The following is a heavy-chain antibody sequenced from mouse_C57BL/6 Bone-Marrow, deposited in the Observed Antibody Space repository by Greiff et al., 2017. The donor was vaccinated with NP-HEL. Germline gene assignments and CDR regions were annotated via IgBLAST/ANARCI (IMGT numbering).Heavy chain of an antibody. CDR1: GYTFTSYW. J-gene: IGHJ2*01. V-gene: IGHV1-55*01. CDR3: ARYKTVWGLGY. CDR2: IYPASGST. Sequence: VQLQQPGAELVKPGASVKMSCKASGYTFTSYWITWVKQRPGQGLEWIGEIYPASGSTNYNQKFKSKATLTVDTSSSTAYMQLSSLTSEDSAVYSCARYKTVWGLGYWGQGTTLTVSS. D-gene: IGHD1-1*01.